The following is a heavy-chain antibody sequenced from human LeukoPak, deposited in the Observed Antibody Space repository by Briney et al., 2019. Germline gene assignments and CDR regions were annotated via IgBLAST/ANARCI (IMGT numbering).Heavy chain of an antibody. D-gene: IGHD3-22*01. Sequence: GGSLRLSCAASGFTFSSYSMNWVRQAPGKGLEWVSSISSSSSYIYYADSVKGRFTISRDNAKNSLYLQMNSLRAEDTAVYYCARDDDRRRYYGMDVWGQETTVTVSS. V-gene: IGHV3-21*01. CDR1: GFTFSSYS. CDR2: ISSSSSYI. J-gene: IGHJ6*02. CDR3: ARDDDRRRYYGMDV.